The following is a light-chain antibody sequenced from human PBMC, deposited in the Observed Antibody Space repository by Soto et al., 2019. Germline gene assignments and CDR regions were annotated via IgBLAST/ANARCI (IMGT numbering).Light chain of an antibody. CDR2: AAS. CDR1: QGIRIN. Sequence: DTQITHTPSPLFAPLGDGVTIPCRARQGIRINLGWYQQKPGKAPKRLIYAASNLQIGVPSRFSGSGSGTEFTLTISSLQPEDFATYCCLQHNSYPLTFGGGTKVEIK. V-gene: IGKV1-17*01. CDR3: LQHNSYPLT. J-gene: IGKJ4*01.